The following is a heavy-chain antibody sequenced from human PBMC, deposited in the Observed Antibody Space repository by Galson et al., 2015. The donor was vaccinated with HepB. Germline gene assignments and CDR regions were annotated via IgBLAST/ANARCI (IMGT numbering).Heavy chain of an antibody. J-gene: IGHJ4*02. Sequence: SETLSLTCAVYGGSFSDNYWSWIRQPPGKGLEWIGEIIRGGSTNYNPSLKSRVTISVDTSKKQFSLILSSVTAVDTAVYYCARGASYIDYWGQGTLVTVSS. CDR1: GGSFSDNY. CDR3: ARGASYIDY. CDR2: IIRGGST. D-gene: IGHD4/OR15-4a*01. V-gene: IGHV4-34*12.